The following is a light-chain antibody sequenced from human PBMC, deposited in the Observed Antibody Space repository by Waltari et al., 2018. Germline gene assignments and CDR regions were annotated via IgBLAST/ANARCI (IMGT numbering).Light chain of an antibody. Sequence: EIVLTQSPGTLSLSPGERATLSCRASQSVSSSYLAWYQQKAGQAPRLLSYGASNRATGIPYRFSGTGSGTVFTLTISRLEPEDCAVYYCQHYGGSPLFTFGPGTRLDI. CDR2: GAS. CDR1: QSVSSSY. J-gene: IGKJ3*01. CDR3: QHYGGSPLFT. V-gene: IGKV3-20*01.